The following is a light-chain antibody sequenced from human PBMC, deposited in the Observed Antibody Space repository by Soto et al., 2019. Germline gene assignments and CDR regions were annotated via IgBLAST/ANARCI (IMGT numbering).Light chain of an antibody. CDR1: SSDVGAYNY. Sequence: QSALTPPRSVSGSPGQSVPISCTGTSSDVGAYNYVSWYQHHPGKAPKVMIYDVSERPSGVPDRFSGSKSDNKASLTISGRQAEDEADYYCGSYAGSYSWVFGGGTKLTVL. J-gene: IGLJ3*02. V-gene: IGLV2-11*01. CDR3: GSYAGSYSWV. CDR2: DVS.